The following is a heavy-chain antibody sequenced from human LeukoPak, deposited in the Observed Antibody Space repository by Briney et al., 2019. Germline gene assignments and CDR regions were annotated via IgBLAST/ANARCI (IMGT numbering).Heavy chain of an antibody. V-gene: IGHV1-58*02. D-gene: IGHD3-22*01. CDR1: GFTFTSSA. J-gene: IGHJ4*02. Sequence: SVKVSCKASGFTFTSSAMQWVRQARGQRLEWIGWIVVGSGNTNYAQEFQERVTITRDMSTSTAYMELSSLRSEDTAVYYCAAAPLIHYYDSSGYPYWGQGTLVTVSS. CDR2: IVVGSGNT. CDR3: AAAPLIHYYDSSGYPY.